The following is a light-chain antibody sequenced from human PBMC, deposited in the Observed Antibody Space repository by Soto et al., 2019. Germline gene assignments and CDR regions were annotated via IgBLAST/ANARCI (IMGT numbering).Light chain of an antibody. Sequence: DIQMTQSPSSLSASVGDRVTITCRASQGISNYLAWYQQKPGKVPHLLIYAASTLQSGVPSRFSGSGSGTDFTLTISSLQTEDVATYDCQKYISAPRTFGQGTKVEIK. CDR2: AAS. CDR3: QKYISAPRT. V-gene: IGKV1-27*01. CDR1: QGISNY. J-gene: IGKJ1*01.